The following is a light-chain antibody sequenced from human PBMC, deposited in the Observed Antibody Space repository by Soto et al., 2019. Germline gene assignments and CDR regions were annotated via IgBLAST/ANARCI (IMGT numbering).Light chain of an antibody. CDR3: QQYSTYTPRT. J-gene: IGKJ1*01. CDR2: DAS. V-gene: IGKV1-5*01. Sequence: DIQMTQSPSTLSASIGDRVTITCRASQSISRWLAWYQKKPGKAPKLLIYDASTLQSGVPSRLSGSGSGTEFTLTISSLQPDDFATYYCQQYSTYTPRTFGQGTKVDIK. CDR1: QSISRW.